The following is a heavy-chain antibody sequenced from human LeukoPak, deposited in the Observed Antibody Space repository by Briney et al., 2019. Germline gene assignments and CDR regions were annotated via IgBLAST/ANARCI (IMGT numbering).Heavy chain of an antibody. CDR2: IYYSGST. Sequence: SETLSLTCTVSGGSISSSSYYWGWIRLPPGKGLEWIGSIYYSGSTYYNPSLKSRVTISVDTSKNQFSLKLSSVTAADTAVYYCARLQQWLVPDYWGQGTLVTVSS. V-gene: IGHV4-39*01. CDR1: GGSISSSSYY. D-gene: IGHD6-19*01. J-gene: IGHJ4*02. CDR3: ARLQQWLVPDY.